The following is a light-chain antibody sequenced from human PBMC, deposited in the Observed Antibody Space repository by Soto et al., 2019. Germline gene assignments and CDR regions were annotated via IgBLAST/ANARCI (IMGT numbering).Light chain of an antibody. CDR1: QSVSTY. CDR2: GAS. Sequence: ETVLTQSPAPLSLSPGESSTLSCMASQSVSTYLAWYQQKPGQAPRLLIYGASTRATGIPARFSGSGSGTEFTLTINSLQSEDSAVYYCQQHNQWPITFGQGRLLEIK. J-gene: IGKJ5*01. CDR3: QQHNQWPIT. V-gene: IGKV3-15*01.